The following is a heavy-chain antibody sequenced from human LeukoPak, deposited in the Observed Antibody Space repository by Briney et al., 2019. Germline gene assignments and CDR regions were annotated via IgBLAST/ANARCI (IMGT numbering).Heavy chain of an antibody. D-gene: IGHD2-2*02. CDR3: ARAQIVVVPGAIVRCNFDY. V-gene: IGHV3-7*05. CDR1: GFSFRSYW. J-gene: IGHJ4*02. CDR2: IKQDGSEK. Sequence: TGGSLRLCCAASGFSFRSYWMSWVRQAPGKGLEWVANIKQDGSEKYYVDSVKGRFTISRDNAKNSLYLQMDSLRAEDTAVFYCARAQIVVVPGAIVRCNFDYWGQGTVIMVSS.